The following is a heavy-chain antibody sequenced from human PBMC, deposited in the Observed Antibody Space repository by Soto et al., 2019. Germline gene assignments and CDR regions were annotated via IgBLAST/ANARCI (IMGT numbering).Heavy chain of an antibody. J-gene: IGHJ6*02. CDR2: INPSGVST. CDR1: GYTFTSYY. CDR3: ARAPGDYDWANYHYCGMDV. Sequence: QVQLVQSGAEVKKPGASVKVSCKASGYTFTSYYMHWVRQAPGQGLEWMGIINPSGVSTSYAQKCQGRVAMTRDTSTITVCMELSSLRSEDTAVYYCARAPGDYDWANYHYCGMDVWGQGTTVTVSS. V-gene: IGHV1-46*01. D-gene: IGHD5-12*01.